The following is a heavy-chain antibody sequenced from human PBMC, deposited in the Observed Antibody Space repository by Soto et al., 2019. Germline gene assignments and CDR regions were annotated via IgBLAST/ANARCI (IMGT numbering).Heavy chain of an antibody. CDR2: INHSGST. CDR1: GGSCSGYY. J-gene: IGHJ4*02. V-gene: IGHV4-34*01. Sequence: SETLSLTCAVYGGSCSGYYWSWLRQPPGKGLEWIGEINHSGSTNYNPSLKSRVTISVDTSKNQFSLKLSSVTAADTAVYYCARGRGYSYGTFDYWGQGPLVTVS. D-gene: IGHD5-18*01. CDR3: ARGRGYSYGTFDY.